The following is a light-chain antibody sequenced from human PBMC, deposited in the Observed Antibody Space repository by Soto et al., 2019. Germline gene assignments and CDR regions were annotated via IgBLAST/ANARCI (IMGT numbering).Light chain of an antibody. CDR2: KAS. V-gene: IGKV1-5*03. J-gene: IGKJ4*01. CDR3: QQYGSSPLT. Sequence: DIQMTQSPSTLSASVGDRVTITCRASQTISSYLAWYQQKPGKAPKLLIYKASSLQSGVPSRFSGSGSGTDFTLTISRLEPEDFAVYYCQQYGSSPLTFGGGTKVDIK. CDR1: QTISSY.